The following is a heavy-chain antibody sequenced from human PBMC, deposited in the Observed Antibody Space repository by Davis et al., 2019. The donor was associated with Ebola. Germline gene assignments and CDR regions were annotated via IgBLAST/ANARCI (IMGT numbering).Heavy chain of an antibody. D-gene: IGHD3-22*01. CDR1: GYIFTSYD. Sequence: AASVKVSCKASGYIFTSYDINWMRQATGQGLEWMGWMNPNSGNTGYARKFQDRVTMTRDTSMNTAYMELSSLRSEDTAVYYCARRRWSSSGCIFSWGQGTMVTVSS. CDR3: ARRRWSSSGCIFS. J-gene: IGHJ3*01. V-gene: IGHV1-8*01. CDR2: MNPNSGNT.